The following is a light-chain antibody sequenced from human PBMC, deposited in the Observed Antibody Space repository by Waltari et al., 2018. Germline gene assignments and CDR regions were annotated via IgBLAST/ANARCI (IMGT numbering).Light chain of an antibody. J-gene: IGKJ4*01. CDR1: QSILNK. CDR2: QAS. V-gene: IGKV3-15*01. Sequence: GESATLSCRASQSILNKLVWYQQKPGQAPRLLIYQASTRATGIPARFSGSGSGTEFTLTISSLQSEDSAVYYCQQYHNWPPLTFGGGTKVEIK. CDR3: QQYHNWPPLT.